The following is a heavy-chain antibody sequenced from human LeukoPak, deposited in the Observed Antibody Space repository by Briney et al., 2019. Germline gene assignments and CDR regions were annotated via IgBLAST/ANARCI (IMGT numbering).Heavy chain of an antibody. J-gene: IGHJ4*02. CDR1: GGSISSYY. V-gene: IGHV4-59*01. CDR2: VHYSGSP. Sequence: SETLSLTCTVSGGSISSYYWSWVRQPPGKGLEWIGYVHYSGSPKYNPSLKSRVTISVDTSKNQFSLKLSSVTAADTAVYYCARGRTGSYFAADYWGQGTLVTVSS. CDR3: ARGRTGSYFAADY. D-gene: IGHD1-26*01.